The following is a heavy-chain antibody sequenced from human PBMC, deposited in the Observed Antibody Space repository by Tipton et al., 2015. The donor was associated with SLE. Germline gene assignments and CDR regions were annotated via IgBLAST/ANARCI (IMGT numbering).Heavy chain of an antibody. CDR1: GGSINSYY. Sequence: TLSLTCTVSGGSINSYYWSWIRQPPGKGLEWIGSVSYLGSTSYNATLESRVTISIDTSKKHFSLKLSSVTAADTAVYYCATSPLTVWGQGTLVTVSS. CDR2: VSYLGST. D-gene: IGHD2-2*01. CDR3: ATSPLTV. J-gene: IGHJ4*02. V-gene: IGHV4-59*04.